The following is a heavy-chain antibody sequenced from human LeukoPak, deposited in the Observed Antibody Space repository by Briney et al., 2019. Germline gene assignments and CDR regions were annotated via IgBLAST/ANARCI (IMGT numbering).Heavy chain of an antibody. V-gene: IGHV4-39*02. Sequence: SETLSLTCTVSGGSISSSSYYWGWIRQPPGKGLEWIGSIYYSGSTYYNPSLKSRVTISVDTSKNQFSLKLGSVTAADTAVYYCAREGRSGTHFDYWGQGTLVTVSS. CDR2: IYYSGST. CDR3: AREGRSGTHFDY. J-gene: IGHJ4*02. CDR1: GGSISSSSYY. D-gene: IGHD1-26*01.